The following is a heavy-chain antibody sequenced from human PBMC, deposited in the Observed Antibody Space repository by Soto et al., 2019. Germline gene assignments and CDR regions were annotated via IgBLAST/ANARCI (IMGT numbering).Heavy chain of an antibody. CDR2: INHSGST. D-gene: IGHD6-6*01. CDR3: ARRDRLSSSSSGSYYHYYMDV. Sequence: PSETLSLTCAVYGGSFSGYYWSWIRQPPGKGLEWIGEINHSGSTNYNPSLKSRVTISVDTSKNQFSLKLSSVTAVDTAVYYCARRDRLSSSSSGSYYHYYMDVWGKGTTVTVSS. J-gene: IGHJ6*03. V-gene: IGHV4-34*01. CDR1: GGSFSGYY.